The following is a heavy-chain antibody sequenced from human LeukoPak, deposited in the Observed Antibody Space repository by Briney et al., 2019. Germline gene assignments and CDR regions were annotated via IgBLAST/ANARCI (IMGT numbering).Heavy chain of an antibody. CDR1: GFTFDDYA. CDR2: ISWNSGSI. V-gene: IGHV3-9*01. J-gene: IGHJ4*02. D-gene: IGHD6-19*01. CDR3: AKDRGAVAGLFDY. Sequence: GGSLRLSCAASGFTFDDYAMHWVRQAPGKGLEWVSGISWNSGSIGYADSVKGRFTISRDNAKNSLYLQMNSLSAEDTALYYCAKDRGAVAGLFDYWGQGTLVTVSS.